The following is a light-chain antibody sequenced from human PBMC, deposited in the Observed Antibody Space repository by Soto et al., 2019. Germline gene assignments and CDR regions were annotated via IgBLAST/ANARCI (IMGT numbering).Light chain of an antibody. CDR1: QSVNNNN. CDR3: QQYGSSPLT. V-gene: IGKV3-20*01. Sequence: SPVAVSLSTGERATLSCRASQSVNNNNLAWYQQKPGQAPRLLIHDASNRATGIPDRFSGSGSGTDFILTISRLEPEDFAVYSCQQYGSSPLTFGGGTK. J-gene: IGKJ4*01. CDR2: DAS.